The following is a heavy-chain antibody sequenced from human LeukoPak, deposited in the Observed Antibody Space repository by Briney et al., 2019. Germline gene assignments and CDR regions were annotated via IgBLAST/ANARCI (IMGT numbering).Heavy chain of an antibody. CDR3: ARESGKFDY. CDR2: ISGDGVST. V-gene: IGHV3-43*02. J-gene: IGHJ4*02. Sequence: GGSLRLSCVASGLPIADFAMHWVRQAPGKGLEWVSLISGDGVSTFYADSVKGRFSISRDNSKNFLSLEMNSLRTEDTAMYYCARESGKFDYWGQGTLVAVSS. CDR1: GLPIADFA.